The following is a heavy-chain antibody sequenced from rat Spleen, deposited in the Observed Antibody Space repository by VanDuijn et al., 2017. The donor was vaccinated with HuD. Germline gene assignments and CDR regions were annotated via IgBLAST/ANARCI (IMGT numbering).Heavy chain of an antibody. CDR3: ARSGRD. CDR1: GFSLTSYT. CDR2: ISSGGST. J-gene: IGHJ2*01. Sequence: QVQLKESGPGLVQPSQTLSLTCTVSGFSLTSYTVSWVRQPPGKGLDWIAAISSGGSTYYNSALKSRLSISRDTSKSQVFLKMNSLQTEDTAMYFCARSGRDWGQGVMVTVSS. D-gene: IGHD4-3*01. V-gene: IGHV2-6*01.